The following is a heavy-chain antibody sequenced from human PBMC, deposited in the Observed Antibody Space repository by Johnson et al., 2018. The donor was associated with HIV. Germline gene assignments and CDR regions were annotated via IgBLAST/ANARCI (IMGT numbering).Heavy chain of an antibody. CDR3: ARDWGAFDI. V-gene: IGHV3-30*04. CDR2: ISYDGSNK. CDR1: GFTFSGFE. Sequence: VQLVESGGGVVQPGRSLRLSCAASGFTFSGFEMHWVRQSPGKGLEWVAGISYDGSNKYYADSVKGRFTISRDNSKNTLYLQMNSLRAEDTAVYYCARDWGAFDIWGQGTMVTVSS. D-gene: IGHD3-16*01. J-gene: IGHJ3*02.